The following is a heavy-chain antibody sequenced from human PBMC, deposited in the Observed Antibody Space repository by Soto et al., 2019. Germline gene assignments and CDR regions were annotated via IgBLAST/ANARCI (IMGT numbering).Heavy chain of an antibody. V-gene: IGHV3-23*01. D-gene: IGHD4-17*01. CDR1: GFTFSSYA. CDR3: AKDPHYGGNKGGYHYYYYGMDV. CDR2: ISGSGGST. J-gene: IGHJ6*02. Sequence: PGGSLRLSCAASGFTFSSYAMSWVRQAPGKGLEWVSAISGSGGSTYYADSVKGRFTISRDNSKNTLYLQMNSPRAEDTAVYYCAKDPHYGGNKGGYHYYYYGMDVWGQGTTVTVSS.